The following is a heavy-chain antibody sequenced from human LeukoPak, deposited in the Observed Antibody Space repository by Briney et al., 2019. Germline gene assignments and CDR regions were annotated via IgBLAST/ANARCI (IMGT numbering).Heavy chain of an antibody. CDR3: ARRDSSGYYHRRGFDY. V-gene: IGHV4-34*01. Sequence: KSSETLSLTCAVYAGSFSGYYWSWIRQPPGKGLEWIGEINHSGSTNYNPSLKSRVTISVDTSKNQFSPKLSSVTAADTAVYYCARRDSSGYYHRRGFDYWGQGTLVTVSS. J-gene: IGHJ4*02. CDR2: INHSGST. CDR1: AGSFSGYY. D-gene: IGHD3-22*01.